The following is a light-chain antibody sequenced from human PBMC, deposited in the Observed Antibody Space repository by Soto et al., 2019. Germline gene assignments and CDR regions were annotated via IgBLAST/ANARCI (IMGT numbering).Light chain of an antibody. J-gene: IGKJ4*01. CDR1: QSVISNF. CDR3: QQYDSSPLT. Sequence: EIVLTQSPGTLSLSPGERATLSCRASQSVISNFLAWYQQKPGQAPRLLIYGASSRATGIPDRFSGSGSGTDFTLTISRLEPEDFAVYYCQQYDSSPLTFGGGTKVEIK. V-gene: IGKV3-20*01. CDR2: GAS.